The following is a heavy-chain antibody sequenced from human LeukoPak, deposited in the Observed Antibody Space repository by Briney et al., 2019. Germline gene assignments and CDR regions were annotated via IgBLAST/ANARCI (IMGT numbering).Heavy chain of an antibody. J-gene: IGHJ4*02. D-gene: IGHD2-2*01. V-gene: IGHV3-30*02. CDR1: GFIFSKYG. Sequence: PGGSLRLSCTASGFIFSKYGMHWVRQAPGKGLEWVAFIQFDGSDEHYADSVKGRFTISRDNSKNTLYLQMNSLRVEDTSVYYCAEDQQLQPFHYWGQGTLVTVSS. CDR2: IQFDGSDE. CDR3: AEDQQLQPFHY.